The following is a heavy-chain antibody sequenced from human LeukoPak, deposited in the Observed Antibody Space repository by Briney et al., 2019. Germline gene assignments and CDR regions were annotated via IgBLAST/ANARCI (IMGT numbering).Heavy chain of an antibody. D-gene: IGHD6-19*01. J-gene: IGHJ4*02. CDR3: ARRVAVTGIYCFDL. Sequence: SETLSLTCTVSGGSVSSGGYYWSWTRQPPGKGLEWIGYVYYSGATNYNPSLKSRVTISLETSKNQFSLRLTSVTAADTAVYYCARRVAVTGIYCFDLWGQGTPVTVSS. V-gene: IGHV4-61*08. CDR1: GGSVSSGGYY. CDR2: VYYSGAT.